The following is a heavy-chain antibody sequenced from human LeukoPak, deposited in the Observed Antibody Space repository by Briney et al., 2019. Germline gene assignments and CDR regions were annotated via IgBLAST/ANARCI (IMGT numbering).Heavy chain of an antibody. CDR2: ISSSSSYI. V-gene: IGHV3-21*01. J-gene: IGHJ6*03. CDR3: ARDEVTMVRGVIGSYYMDV. Sequence: GGSLRLSCAASGFTFSSYSMNWVRQAPGKGLEWVSSISSSSSYIYYADPVKGRFTISRDNAKNSLYLQMNSLRAEDTAVYYCARDEVTMVRGVIGSYYMDVWGKGTTVTVSS. CDR1: GFTFSSYS. D-gene: IGHD3-10*01.